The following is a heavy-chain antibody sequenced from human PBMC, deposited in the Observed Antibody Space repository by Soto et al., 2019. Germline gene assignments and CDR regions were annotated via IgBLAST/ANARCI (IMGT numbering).Heavy chain of an antibody. CDR1: GGSISSYY. D-gene: IGHD2-2*01. CDR2: IYTSGST. CDR3: ARDLGRGYCSSTSCFARPPNWFDP. J-gene: IGHJ5*02. Sequence: QVQLQESGPGLVKPSETLSLTCTVSGGSISSYYWSWIRQPAGKGLEWIGRIYTSGSTNYNPSLKSRVTMSVDTYKNQFSLKLSSVTAADTAVYYCARDLGRGYCSSTSCFARPPNWFDPWGQGTLVTVSS. V-gene: IGHV4-4*07.